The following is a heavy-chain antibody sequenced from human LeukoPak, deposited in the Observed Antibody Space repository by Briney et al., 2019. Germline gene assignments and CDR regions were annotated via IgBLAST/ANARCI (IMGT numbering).Heavy chain of an antibody. V-gene: IGHV3-23*01. Sequence: GGSLRLSCAASGFTFSSYAMSWVRQAPGKGLEWVSAISGSGGSTYYADSVKGRFTISRDNSKNTLYLQMNSLRAEDTAVYYCAKAGHDIVLMVYDVFDYWGQGTLVTVSS. D-gene: IGHD2-8*01. J-gene: IGHJ4*02. CDR2: ISGSGGST. CDR1: GFTFSSYA. CDR3: AKAGHDIVLMVYDVFDY.